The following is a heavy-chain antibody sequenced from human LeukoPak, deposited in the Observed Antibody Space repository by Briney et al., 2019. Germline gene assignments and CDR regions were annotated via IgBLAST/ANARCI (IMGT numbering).Heavy chain of an antibody. V-gene: IGHV3-13*01. CDR3: ARGRGLGVVSPYFDY. D-gene: IGHD3-3*01. CDR1: GFTLSNYA. J-gene: IGHJ4*02. Sequence: GGSLRLSCAASGFTLSNYAMHWVRQPAGEGLEWVSALGTAGDTFYPGSVKGRFTISRDNAKKSLFLQMNNLRAEDTAVYYCARGRGLGVVSPYFDYWGQGTLVTVSS. CDR2: LGTAGDT.